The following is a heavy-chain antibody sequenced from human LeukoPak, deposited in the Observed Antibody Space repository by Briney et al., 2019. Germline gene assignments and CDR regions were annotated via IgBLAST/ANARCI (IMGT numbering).Heavy chain of an antibody. CDR3: AQSYDSSGFYNY. CDR1: GGSINNYY. D-gene: IGHD3-22*01. J-gene: IGHJ4*02. CDR2: IYYSGST. Sequence: SETLSLTCTASGGSINNYYWSWIRQPPGKGLEWIGYIYYSGSTNYNPSLKSRVTISVDTSKNQFSLKLSSVTAADTAVYYCAQSYDSSGFYNYWGQGTLVTVSS. V-gene: IGHV4-59*01.